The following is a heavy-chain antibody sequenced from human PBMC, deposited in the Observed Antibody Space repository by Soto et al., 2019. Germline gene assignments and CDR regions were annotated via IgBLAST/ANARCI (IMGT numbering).Heavy chain of an antibody. CDR1: GFSLSTSGGG. CDR2: IYGDDDK. CDR3: AHTKVTYWLGPHFDS. Sequence: QITVKESGPTLVKATQSLTLTCTFSGFSLSTSGGGVGWIRQPPGKALEWLAVIYGDDDKSYSPSLKSRLTITKDTSKNRVALTMTHMDPVATATYFCAHTKVTYWLGPHFDSWGQGTLVTVSS. J-gene: IGHJ4*02. D-gene: IGHD6-19*01. V-gene: IGHV2-5*02.